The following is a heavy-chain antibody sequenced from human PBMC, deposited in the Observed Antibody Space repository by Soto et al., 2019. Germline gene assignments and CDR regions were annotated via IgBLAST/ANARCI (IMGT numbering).Heavy chain of an antibody. CDR3: ARGRWTQTTADYYLDY. D-gene: IGHD1-1*01. Sequence: ASVKVSCKASGYTFTNYAIHWVRQAPGQRLEWMGWINAGNGKTKYSQKSQDRVTITRDTSASTAYMELSSLRSEDTAVHYCARGRWTQTTADYYLDYWGQGTLVTVSS. V-gene: IGHV1-3*01. CDR2: INAGNGKT. CDR1: GYTFTNYA. J-gene: IGHJ4*02.